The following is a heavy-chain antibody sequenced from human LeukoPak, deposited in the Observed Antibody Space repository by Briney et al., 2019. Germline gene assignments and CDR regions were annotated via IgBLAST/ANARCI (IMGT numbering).Heavy chain of an antibody. CDR3: ARGSGWCDY. D-gene: IGHD6-19*01. Sequence: PGGSLRLSCAASGFTFSNYWMSWVRQVPGKGLEWVANIKEDGSEKNFVDSVRGRFTISRDSAKNSVYLEMNSLRAEDTAVYYCARGSGWCDYWGQGALVTVSS. CDR2: IKEDGSEK. J-gene: IGHJ4*02. V-gene: IGHV3-7*03. CDR1: GFTFSNYW.